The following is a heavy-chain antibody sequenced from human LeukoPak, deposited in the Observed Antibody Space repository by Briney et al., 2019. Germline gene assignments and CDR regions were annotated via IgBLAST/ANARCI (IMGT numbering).Heavy chain of an antibody. CDR3: SRGARDADYETWFDP. J-gene: IGHJ5*02. CDR2: IRTKGNSYAT. Sequence: PGGSLKISCAASGFTFSGSSVHGVRQASGKGLEWVGRIRTKGNSYATAYAASVKGRFTISRDDSKNTTYLQMNSLKTEDTAVYYCSRGARDADYETWFDPWGRGTLVTVSS. D-gene: IGHD4-17*01. V-gene: IGHV3-73*01. CDR1: GFTFSGSS.